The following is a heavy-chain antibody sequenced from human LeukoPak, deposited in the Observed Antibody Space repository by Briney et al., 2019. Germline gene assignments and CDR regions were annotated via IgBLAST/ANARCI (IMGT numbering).Heavy chain of an antibody. D-gene: IGHD3-22*01. Sequence: GGSLRLSCVASGFTFSNYNMNWVRQAPGKGLEWVSFISSSSTYIYYADSVKGRFTISRDNAKNSLYLQMNSLRAEDTAVYYCARDAIYSDSSGYYFDCWGQGTLVTVSS. J-gene: IGHJ4*02. V-gene: IGHV3-21*01. CDR2: ISSSSTYI. CDR3: ARDAIYSDSSGYYFDC. CDR1: GFTFSNYN.